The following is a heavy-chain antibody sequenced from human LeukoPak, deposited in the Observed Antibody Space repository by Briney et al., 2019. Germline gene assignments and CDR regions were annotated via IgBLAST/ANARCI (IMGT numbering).Heavy chain of an antibody. CDR3: ARASITGTTYFDY. D-gene: IGHD1-20*01. Sequence: GASVKVSCKASGYTFTGYYMHWVRQAPGQGLEWMGWINPNSGGTNYAQKFQGRVTMTRDTSISTAYLELNRLRSDDTAVYYCARASITGTTYFDYWGQGTLVTVSS. J-gene: IGHJ4*02. CDR2: INPNSGGT. V-gene: IGHV1-2*02. CDR1: GYTFTGYY.